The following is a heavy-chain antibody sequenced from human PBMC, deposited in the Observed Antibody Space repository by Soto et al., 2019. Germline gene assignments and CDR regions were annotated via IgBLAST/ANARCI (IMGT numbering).Heavy chain of an antibody. V-gene: IGHV4-30-2*01. D-gene: IGHD1-20*01. CDR2: IYHSGST. J-gene: IGHJ4*02. CDR1: GGSISSGGYS. CDR3: ASCITGTRYDY. Sequence: QLQLQESGSGLVKPSQTLSLTCAVSGGSISSGGYSWSWIRQPPGKGLEWIGYIYHSGSTYYNPSLKGRVTISVDSSKNQCSLKLSSVTAADTAVYYCASCITGTRYDYWGQGTLVTVTS.